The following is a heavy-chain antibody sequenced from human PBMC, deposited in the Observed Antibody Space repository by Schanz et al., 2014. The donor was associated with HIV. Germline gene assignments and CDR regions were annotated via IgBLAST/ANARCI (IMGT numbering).Heavy chain of an antibody. CDR2: IAADGNNA. Sequence: QVQLVESGGGVVQPGRSLRLSCAASGFPFSKYFMYWVRQAPGKGLEWVSLIAADGNNAYYTDSVEGRFTISRDNAKNSLYLQMNSLRPEDTALYYCTKDIKPGGLDYWGQGTLVTVSS. V-gene: IGHV3-30*18. J-gene: IGHJ4*02. CDR1: GFPFSKYF. D-gene: IGHD2-15*01. CDR3: TKDIKPGGLDY.